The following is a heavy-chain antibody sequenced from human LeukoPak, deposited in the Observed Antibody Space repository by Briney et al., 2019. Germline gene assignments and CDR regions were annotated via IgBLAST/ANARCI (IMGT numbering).Heavy chain of an antibody. CDR1: GFTFDDYP. CDR3: TTDLGRSRIAPRFYY. D-gene: IGHD6-6*01. Sequence: GGSLRLSCTGSGFTFDDYPMTWVRQAPGKGLEWVGFIRGKAYGATAEYAASVKGRFIISREDSKNTMYLQMTSLKTEDTAVYYCTTDLGRSRIAPRFYYWGQGTLVTVSS. CDR2: IRGKAYGATA. J-gene: IGHJ4*02. V-gene: IGHV3-49*04.